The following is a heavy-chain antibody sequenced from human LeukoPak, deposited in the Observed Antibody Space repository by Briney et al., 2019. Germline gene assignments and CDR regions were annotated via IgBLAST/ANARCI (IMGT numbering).Heavy chain of an antibody. V-gene: IGHV5-51*01. Sequence: GESLQISCQGSGYRFSTYWIAWVRQMPGKGLEWMGIIYPGDSETRYNPSFQGQVTISADKSISTAYLQWSSLKASDTAMYYCARSLVYDNRGSDVDYFEYLGQGTLVTVSS. CDR3: ARSLVYDNRGSDVDYFEY. CDR1: GYRFSTYW. J-gene: IGHJ4*02. D-gene: IGHD3-22*01. CDR2: IYPGDSET.